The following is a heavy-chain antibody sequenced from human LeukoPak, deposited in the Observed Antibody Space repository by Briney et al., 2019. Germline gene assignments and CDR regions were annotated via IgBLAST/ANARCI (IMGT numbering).Heavy chain of an antibody. D-gene: IGHD2/OR15-2a*01. V-gene: IGHV3-23*01. CDR1: GFTFSKYA. J-gene: IGHJ4*02. Sequence: GGSLRLSCEASGFTFSKYAMNWVRQAPGKGLEWVAAISNDGTTYYIDSVKGRFTISRDNSKNTLYLQMNGLRAEDTAVYFCAKRVINNPFDNWGQGTLVTVSS. CDR3: AKRVINNPFDN. CDR2: ISNDGTT.